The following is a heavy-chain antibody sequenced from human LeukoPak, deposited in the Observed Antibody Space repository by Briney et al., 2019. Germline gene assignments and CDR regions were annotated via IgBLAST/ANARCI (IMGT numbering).Heavy chain of an antibody. J-gene: IGHJ4*02. CDR2: IYYSGST. V-gene: IGHV4-39*01. Sequence: TSETLSLTCTVSGGSISSSSYYWGWIRQPPGKGLEWIGSIYYSGSTYYNPSLKSRVTISVDTSKNQFPLKLSSVTAADTAVYYCARTRIHYFDYWGQGTLVTVSS. D-gene: IGHD3-3*02. CDR3: ARTRIHYFDY. CDR1: GGSISSSSYY.